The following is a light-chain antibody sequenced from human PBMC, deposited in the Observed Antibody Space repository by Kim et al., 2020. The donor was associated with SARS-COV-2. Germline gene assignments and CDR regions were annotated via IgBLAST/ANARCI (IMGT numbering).Light chain of an antibody. V-gene: IGKV3-20*01. CDR3: QQYGDSPKT. CDR2: DAS. J-gene: IGKJ1*01. Sequence: LFPGETATLSCRASQRVTGTYLAWYQQKPGQAPRLLISDASSRAAGMPDRFSGSGYGTDFTLNISRVEPGDSAVYHCQQYGDSPKTFGQGTKVEI. CDR1: QRVTGTY.